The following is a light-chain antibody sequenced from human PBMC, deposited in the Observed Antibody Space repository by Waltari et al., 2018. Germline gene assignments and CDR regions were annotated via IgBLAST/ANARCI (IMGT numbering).Light chain of an antibody. J-gene: IGLJ3*02. V-gene: IGLV1-51*01. CDR1: SSNIGNNY. Sequence: QSVLTQPPSVSAAPGQKVTISCSGSSSNIGNNYVSWYQQLPGTAPKLLIYDNKSRPSGMPGRFSGSKSGTSATLGITGLQTGDEADYYCGTWDSSLSAWVFGGGTKLTVL. CDR2: DNK. CDR3: GTWDSSLSAWV.